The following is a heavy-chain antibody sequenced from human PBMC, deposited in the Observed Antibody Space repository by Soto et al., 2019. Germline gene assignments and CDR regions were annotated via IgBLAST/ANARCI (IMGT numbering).Heavy chain of an antibody. D-gene: IGHD3-9*01. Sequence: ASVKVSCKASGYTFTSYGISWVRQAPGQGLEWMGWISAYNGNTNYAQKLQGRLTITKDTSKNQVVLTMTNMDPVDTATYYCAHRFDWYYFNFWGQGTLVTVSS. CDR3: AHRFDWYYFNF. CDR2: ISAYNGNT. V-gene: IGHV1-18*04. J-gene: IGHJ4*02. CDR1: GYTFTSYG.